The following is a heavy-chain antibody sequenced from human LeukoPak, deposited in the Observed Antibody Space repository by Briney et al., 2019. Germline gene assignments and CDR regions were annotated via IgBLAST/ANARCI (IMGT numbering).Heavy chain of an antibody. CDR2: IGGSGGST. V-gene: IGHV3-23*01. J-gene: IGHJ4*02. D-gene: IGHD6-13*01. CDR3: AKQSSPGQYSSSWYYFDY. CDR1: GFTFSSYA. Sequence: GGSLRLSCAASGFTFSSYAMSWVRQAPGKGLEWVSAIGGSGGSTYYADSVKGRFTISRDNSKNTLYLQMNSLRAEDTAVYYCAKQSSPGQYSSSWYYFDYWGQGTLVTVSS.